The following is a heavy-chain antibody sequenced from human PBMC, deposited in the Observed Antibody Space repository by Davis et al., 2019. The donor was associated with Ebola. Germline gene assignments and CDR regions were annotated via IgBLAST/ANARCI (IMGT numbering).Heavy chain of an antibody. CDR3: ASLHSYGYA. CDR2: IYYSGST. Sequence: PSETLSLTCTVSGGSISSSSYYWGWIRQPPGKGLEWIGSIYYSGSTYYNPSLKSRVTISVDTSKNQFSLKLSSVTAADTAVYYCASLHSYGYAWGQGTLVTVSS. J-gene: IGHJ5*02. CDR1: GGSISSSSYY. V-gene: IGHV4-39*01. D-gene: IGHD5-18*01.